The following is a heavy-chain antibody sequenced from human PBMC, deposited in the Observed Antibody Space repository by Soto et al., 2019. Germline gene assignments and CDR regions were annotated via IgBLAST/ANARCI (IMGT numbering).Heavy chain of an antibody. D-gene: IGHD3-10*01. Sequence: LSLTCTVCGGSINSYFWSWIRQSPGKGLEWIGHIYYSGSTSYSPSLKSRVSISVDTSKNQFSLEVHSVTAADTAVYYCARAGTNMVQFDYWGQGTLVTVSS. CDR3: ARAGTNMVQFDY. CDR1: GGSINSYF. J-gene: IGHJ4*02. CDR2: IYYSGST. V-gene: IGHV4-59*01.